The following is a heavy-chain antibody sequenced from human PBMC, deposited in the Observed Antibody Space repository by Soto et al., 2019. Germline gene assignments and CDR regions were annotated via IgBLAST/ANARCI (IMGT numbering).Heavy chain of an antibody. D-gene: IGHD3-3*01. CDR3: ARGGGVGVAGSAAFDM. CDR2: INPATGAA. CDR1: GYPVTAYY. J-gene: IGHJ3*02. V-gene: IGHV1-2*02. Sequence: QLHLVQSGAVVKKPGASVTVSCSASGYPVTAYYMHWVRQAPGRGLEWMGGINPATGAAKYTQTFKCRVTLTRDTSKSTVFMELSGLTSEDTAVFYCARGGGVGVAGSAAFDMWGQGTLVTVSS.